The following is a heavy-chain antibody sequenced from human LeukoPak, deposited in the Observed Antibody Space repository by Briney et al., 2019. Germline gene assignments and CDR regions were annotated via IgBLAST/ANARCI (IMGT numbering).Heavy chain of an antibody. J-gene: IGHJ6*02. Sequence: PGGSLRLSCAASGFTVSSQYMNWVRQAPGKGLEWVSVIYSGGSTYYADSVQGRFIISRDNSKNTVYLQMNSLRAEDTAVYYCARRVVISAHQYAMDVWGQGTTVTVSS. CDR1: GFTVSSQY. D-gene: IGHD4-23*01. CDR3: ARRVVISAHQYAMDV. CDR2: IYSGGST. V-gene: IGHV3-66*01.